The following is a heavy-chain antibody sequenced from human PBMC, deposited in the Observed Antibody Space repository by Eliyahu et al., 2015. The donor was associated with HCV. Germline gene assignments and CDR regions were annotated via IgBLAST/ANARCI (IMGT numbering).Heavy chain of an antibody. V-gene: IGHV3-53*01. CDR2: IYSGGST. D-gene: IGHD7-27*01. CDR1: GFXXSSNY. CDR3: AREGAWGTAAFDI. Sequence: EVQLVESGGGLIQPGGSLRLSCAASGFXXSSNYMSWVRQAPGKGLEWVSVIYSGGSTYYADSVKGRFTISRDNSKNTLYLQSNSLRAEDTAVYYCAREGAWGTAAFDIWGQGTMVTVSS. J-gene: IGHJ3*02.